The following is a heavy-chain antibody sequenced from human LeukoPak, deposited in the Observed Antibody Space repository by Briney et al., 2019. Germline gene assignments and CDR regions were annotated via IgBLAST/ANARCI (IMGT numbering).Heavy chain of an antibody. CDR2: INHSGST. CDR3: ARRGYDYVWGGYRTGVYYYMDV. CDR1: GGSFSGYY. D-gene: IGHD3-16*02. J-gene: IGHJ6*03. Sequence: SETLSLTCAVYGGSFSGYYWSWIRQPPGKGLEWIGEINHSGSTNYNPSLKSRVTISVDTSKHQFSLKLSSVTAADTAVYYCARRGYDYVWGGYRTGVYYYMDVWGKGTTVTVSS. V-gene: IGHV4-34*01.